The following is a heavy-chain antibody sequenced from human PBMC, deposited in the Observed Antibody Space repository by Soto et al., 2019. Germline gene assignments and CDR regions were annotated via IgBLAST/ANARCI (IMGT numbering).Heavy chain of an antibody. CDR2: IWYDGSNK. Sequence: QVQLVESGGGVVQPGRSLRLSCAASGFTFSSYGMHWVRQAPGKGLEWVAVIWYDGSNKYYADSVKGRFTISRDNSKNTLYLQMNSLRAEDTAVYYCARGGYCSGGSCYSLFDYWGQGTLVTVSS. D-gene: IGHD2-15*01. CDR3: ARGGYCSGGSCYSLFDY. V-gene: IGHV3-33*01. CDR1: GFTFSSYG. J-gene: IGHJ4*02.